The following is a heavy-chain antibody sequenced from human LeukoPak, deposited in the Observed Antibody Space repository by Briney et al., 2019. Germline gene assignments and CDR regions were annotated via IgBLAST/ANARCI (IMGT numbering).Heavy chain of an antibody. J-gene: IGHJ4*02. D-gene: IGHD5-18*01. V-gene: IGHV3-15*05. CDR3: STGTWIQLWLADY. CDR1: GFTFTKAW. CDR2: INPSSDGGTT. Sequence: PGGSLRLSCAASGFTFTKAWMSWVRQAPGKGLEWVGHINPSSDGGTTDYAAPVKGRFSISRDDSKNTLHLQMNRLKTEDTAVDYCSTGTWIQLWLADYWGQGTLVTVSS.